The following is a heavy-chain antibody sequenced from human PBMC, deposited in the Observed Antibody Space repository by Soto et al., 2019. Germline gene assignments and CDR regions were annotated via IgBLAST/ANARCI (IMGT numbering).Heavy chain of an antibody. CDR3: ARTKQGGDYSSGYFDN. CDR2: ISSNDEK. D-gene: IGHD3-22*01. Sequence: GSGPTLVNPTETLTLTCTVSGFSLTNGRMGVSWIRQPPGKALEWLAHISSNDEKSYRITLMSRLTISKDTSKSQVVLTVTNVDPADTATYYCARTKQGGDYSSGYFDNWGQGAPVTVSS. CDR1: GFSLTNGRMG. J-gene: IGHJ4*02. V-gene: IGHV2-26*01.